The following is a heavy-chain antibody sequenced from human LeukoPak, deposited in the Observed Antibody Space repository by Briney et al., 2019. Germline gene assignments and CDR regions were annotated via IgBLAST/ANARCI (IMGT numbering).Heavy chain of an antibody. CDR1: GFTFSRYS. D-gene: IGHD3-16*01. J-gene: IGHJ4*02. CDR3: ARDWFGDF. CDR2: ISTSGSYT. Sequence: GESPRPSCAASGFTFSRYSMHWVRQTPGKGLQWVSSISTSGSYTYYEDSLKGRFTISRDNAKQSLYLQMDSLRAEDTAVYYCARDWFGDFWGQGILVIVSS. V-gene: IGHV3-21*01.